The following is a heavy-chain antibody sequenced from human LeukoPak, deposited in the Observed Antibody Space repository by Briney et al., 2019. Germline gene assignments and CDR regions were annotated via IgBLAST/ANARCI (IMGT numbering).Heavy chain of an antibody. D-gene: IGHD3-10*01. CDR1: GFTFDDYA. CDR2: ISGSGGST. V-gene: IGHV3-23*01. CDR3: AKGGPSITIVRVANGGY. Sequence: GGSLRLSCAASGFTFDDYAMHWVRQAPGKGLEWVSGISGSGGSTYYADSVKGRFTISRDNSKNTLYLQMNSLRAEDTAVYYCAKGGPSITIVRVANGGYWGQGTLVTVSS. J-gene: IGHJ4*02.